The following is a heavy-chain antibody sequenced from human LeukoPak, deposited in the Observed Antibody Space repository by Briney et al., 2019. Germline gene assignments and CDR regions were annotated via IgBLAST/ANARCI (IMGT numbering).Heavy chain of an antibody. V-gene: IGHV4-34*01. Sequence: SETLSLTCAVYGGYFSGYYWSWIRQPPGKGLEWIGEINHSGSTNYNPSLKSRVTLSVDTSKNQFSLKLSSVTAADTAVYYCARGAYCSSINCYGFDYWGQGTQVTASS. D-gene: IGHD2-2*01. CDR3: ARGAYCSSINCYGFDY. J-gene: IGHJ4*02. CDR1: GGYFSGYY. CDR2: INHSGST.